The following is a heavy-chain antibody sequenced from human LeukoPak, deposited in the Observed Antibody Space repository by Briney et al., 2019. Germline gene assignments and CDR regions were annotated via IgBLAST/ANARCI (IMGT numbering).Heavy chain of an antibody. CDR1: GGSFSGYY. CDR2: INHSGST. J-gene: IGHJ6*02. V-gene: IGHV4-34*01. CDR3: ARSRGYNWNYRIGYGMDV. D-gene: IGHD1-7*01. Sequence: SETLSPTCAVYGGSFSGYYWSWIRQPPGKGLEWIGEINHSGSTNYNPSLKSRVTISVDTSKNQFSLKLSSVTAADTAVYYCARSRGYNWNYRIGYGMDVWGQGTTVTVSS.